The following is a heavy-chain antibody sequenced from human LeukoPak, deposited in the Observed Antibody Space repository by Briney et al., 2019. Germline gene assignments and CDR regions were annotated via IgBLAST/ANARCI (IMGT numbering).Heavy chain of an antibody. V-gene: IGHV1-69*05. CDR2: IIPIFGTA. CDR1: GGTFISYA. CDR3: ARVQFNYYYFDY. J-gene: IGHJ4*02. D-gene: IGHD4-11*01. Sequence: SVKVSCKASGGTFISYAISWVRQAPGQGLEWMGGIIPIFGTANYAQKFQGRVTITTDESTSTAYMELSSLRSEDTAVYYCARVQFNYYYFDYWGQGTLVTVSS.